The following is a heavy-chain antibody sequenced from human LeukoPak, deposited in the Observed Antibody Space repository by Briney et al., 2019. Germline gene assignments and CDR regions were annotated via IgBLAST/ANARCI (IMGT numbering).Heavy chain of an antibody. D-gene: IGHD3-22*01. CDR1: GGTFSSYA. CDR2: INPNSGGT. Sequence: ASVKVSCKASGGTFSSYAISWVRQAPGQGLEWMGWINPNSGGTNFAQKFQGRVTLTRDTSISTAYMELSRLRSDDTAVYYCASALNYYDSTSQEGNWGQGTLVTVSS. CDR3: ASALNYYDSTSQEGN. V-gene: IGHV1-2*02. J-gene: IGHJ4*02.